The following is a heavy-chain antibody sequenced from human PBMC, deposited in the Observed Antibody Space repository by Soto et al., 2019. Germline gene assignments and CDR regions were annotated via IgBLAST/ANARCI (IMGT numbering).Heavy chain of an antibody. Sequence: TLSLPFTVSGGSNIRDGYYWSWIRQHPGKGLEWIAYSSYSGISYSNPSLKSRVTISADTSKNQFSLRLTSVTAADTAVYFCERATPAGSADVWGQGTLVTVSS. V-gene: IGHV4-31*03. CDR1: GGSNIRDGYY. CDR2: SSYSGIS. CDR3: ERATPAGSADV. D-gene: IGHD2-2*01. J-gene: IGHJ4*02.